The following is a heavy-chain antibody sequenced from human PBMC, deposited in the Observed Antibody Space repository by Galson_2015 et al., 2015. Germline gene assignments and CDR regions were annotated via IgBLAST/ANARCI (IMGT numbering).Heavy chain of an antibody. CDR2: ISSSSSTI. CDR3: ARVFYDSSGSECDY. D-gene: IGHD3-22*01. V-gene: IGHV3-48*02. Sequence: SLRLSCAASGFTFSSYSMNWVRQAPGKGLEWVSCISSSSSTIYYADSVKGRFTISRDNAKNSLYLQMNSLRDEDTAVYYCARVFYDSSGSECDYWGQGTLVTVSS. CDR1: GFTFSSYS. J-gene: IGHJ4*02.